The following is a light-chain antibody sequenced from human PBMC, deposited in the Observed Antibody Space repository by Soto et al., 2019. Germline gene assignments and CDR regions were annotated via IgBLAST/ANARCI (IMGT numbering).Light chain of an antibody. J-gene: IGLJ2*01. CDR1: SSNIGRYT. Sequence: QSVLTQPPSASGTPGQRVTISCSGGSSNIGRYTVNWYQQLPGTAPKLLMYNNNQRPSGVSDRFSGYKSGTSASLAISGLQSEDETDYYCAAWDDSLNGHLVFGGGTKLTVL. CDR2: NNN. V-gene: IGLV1-44*01. CDR3: AAWDDSLNGHLV.